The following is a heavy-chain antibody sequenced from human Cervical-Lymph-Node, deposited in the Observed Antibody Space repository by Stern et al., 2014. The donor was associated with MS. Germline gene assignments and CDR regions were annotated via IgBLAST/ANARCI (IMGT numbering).Heavy chain of an antibody. Sequence: EVQLVESGGGLVQPGRSLRLSCAASGFTFDDYAMHWVRQAPGKGLEWVSGISWNSGSIGYADSVKGRFTISRDNAKNSLYLQMNSLRAEDTALYYCAKGELITGTSHFDYWGQGTLVTVSS. CDR2: ISWNSGSI. CDR1: GFTFDDYA. CDR3: AKGELITGTSHFDY. V-gene: IGHV3-9*01. D-gene: IGHD1-20*01. J-gene: IGHJ4*02.